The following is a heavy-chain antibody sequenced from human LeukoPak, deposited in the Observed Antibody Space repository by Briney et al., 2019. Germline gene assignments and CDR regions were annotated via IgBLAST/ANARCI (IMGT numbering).Heavy chain of an antibody. Sequence: GGSLRLSCAASGFTFSSYSMNWVRQAPGKGLEWVSSISSSSYIYYADSVKGRFTISRDNAKNSLYLQMNSLRAEDTAVYYCARGSSSALDAFDIWGQGTMVTVSS. J-gene: IGHJ3*02. D-gene: IGHD6-13*01. CDR1: GFTFSSYS. V-gene: IGHV3-21*01. CDR2: ISSSSYI. CDR3: ARGSSSALDAFDI.